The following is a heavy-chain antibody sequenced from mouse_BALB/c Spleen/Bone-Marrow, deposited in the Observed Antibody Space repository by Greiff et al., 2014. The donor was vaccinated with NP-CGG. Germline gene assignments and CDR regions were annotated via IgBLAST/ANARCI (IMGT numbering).Heavy chain of an antibody. D-gene: IGHD2-1*01. CDR3: ARVYGNCDAMDY. CDR2: INPSSGYT. CDR1: GYTFTTYT. J-gene: IGHJ4*01. V-gene: IGHV1-4*01. Sequence: VQLQQSGAELARPGASVKMSCGASGYTFTTYTMYWVKQRPGQGLEWIGYINPSSGYTYYNQKFKDKATLTADKSSSAAYLQLSSLTSEDSAVYYCARVYGNCDAMDYWGQGTSVTVSS.